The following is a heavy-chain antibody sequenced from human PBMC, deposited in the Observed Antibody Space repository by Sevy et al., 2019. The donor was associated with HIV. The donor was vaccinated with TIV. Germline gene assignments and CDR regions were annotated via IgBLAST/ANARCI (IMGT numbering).Heavy chain of an antibody. Sequence: GGSLRLSCTASGFTFSSYEMNWVRQAPGKGLEWVSSISGSGGTTYYADSVEGRFTISRDKSKNTLYMQMDSLTAEDTAVYYCAKVLARGAALAGTAWGMDVWGQGTTVTVSS. CDR3: AKVLARGAALAGTAWGMDV. V-gene: IGHV3-23*01. CDR2: ISGSGGTT. J-gene: IGHJ6*02. D-gene: IGHD1-7*01. CDR1: GFTFSSYE.